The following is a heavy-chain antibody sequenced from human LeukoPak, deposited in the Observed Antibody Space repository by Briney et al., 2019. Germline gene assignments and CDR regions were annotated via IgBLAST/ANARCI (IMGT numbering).Heavy chain of an antibody. V-gene: IGHV1-46*01. CDR2: INPSGGST. Sequence: ASVKVSCKASGYTFTSYYMHWVRQAPGQGLEWMGIINPSGGSTSYAQKFQGRVTMTRDTSTSTVYMELSSLRSEDTAVCYCARDLRIAVADDAFDIWGQGTMITVSS. D-gene: IGHD6-19*01. CDR3: ARDLRIAVADDAFDI. CDR1: GYTFTSYY. J-gene: IGHJ3*02.